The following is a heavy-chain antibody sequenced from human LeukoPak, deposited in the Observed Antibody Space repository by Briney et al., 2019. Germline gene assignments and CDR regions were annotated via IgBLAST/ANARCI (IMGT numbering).Heavy chain of an antibody. J-gene: IGHJ4*02. V-gene: IGHV3-33*06. CDR3: AKDQARNYYDSSGFDY. Sequence: GGSLRLPCAASGFTFSSYGMHWVRQAPGKGLEWVAVIWYDGSNKYYADSVKGRFTISRDNSKNTLYLQMNSLRAEDTAVYYCAKDQARNYYDSSGFDYWGQGTVVTVSS. CDR1: GFTFSSYG. CDR2: IWYDGSNK. D-gene: IGHD3-22*01.